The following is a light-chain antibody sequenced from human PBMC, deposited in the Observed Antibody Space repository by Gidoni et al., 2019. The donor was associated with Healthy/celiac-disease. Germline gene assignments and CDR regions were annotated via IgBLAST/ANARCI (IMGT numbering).Light chain of an antibody. CDR2: WAS. J-gene: IGKJ2*01. Sequence: DIVMTQSTDSLAVSLGERATINCKSSQSVFYSSNNKNYLALYQQKPGQPPKLLIYWASTRESGVPDRFSGSGSGADYTLTISSLQAEDVAVYYCQQYYSTPYTFGQGTKLEIK. CDR3: QQYYSTPYT. CDR1: QSVFYSSNNKNY. V-gene: IGKV4-1*01.